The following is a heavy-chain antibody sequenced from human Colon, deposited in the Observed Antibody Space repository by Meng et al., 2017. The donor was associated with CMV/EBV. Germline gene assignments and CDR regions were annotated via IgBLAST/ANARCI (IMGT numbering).Heavy chain of an antibody. D-gene: IGHD3-22*01. J-gene: IGHJ4*02. CDR1: GFTFSPYE. CDR3: ASQRVVTAERGEATDY. V-gene: IGHV3-48*03. CDR2: ISSNGSTI. Sequence: GGSLRLSCAASGFTFSPYEMNWVRQAPGKGLEWVSYISSNGSTIYYADSVKGRFTISRDNAKNSLYLQMNSLRAEDTAVYYCASQRVVTAERGEATDYWGQGTLVTVSS.